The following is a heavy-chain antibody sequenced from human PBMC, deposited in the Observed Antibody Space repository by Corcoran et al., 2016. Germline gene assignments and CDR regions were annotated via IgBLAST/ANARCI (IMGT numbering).Heavy chain of an antibody. CDR1: GGSLNYYY. Sequence: QVRLQESGPGLVQPSETLSLTCTVSGGSLNYYYWSWVRQPPGKGLEWIGYIFYTGSSNYTPSLKSRAVISLDTSRNQFSLRLNSVTAADTALYYCARVIAVSGTRFFQHWGQGTLVTVSS. J-gene: IGHJ1*01. D-gene: IGHD6-19*01. V-gene: IGHV4-59*01. CDR2: IFYTGSS. CDR3: ARVIAVSGTRFFQH.